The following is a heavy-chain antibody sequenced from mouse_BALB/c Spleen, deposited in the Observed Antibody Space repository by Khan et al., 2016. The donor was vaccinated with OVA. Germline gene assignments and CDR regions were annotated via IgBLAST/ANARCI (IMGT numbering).Heavy chain of an antibody. CDR3: ASERYDYFDY. V-gene: IGHV1-87*01. CDR2: IYPGDGDT. D-gene: IGHD2-14*01. Sequence: QMQLEESGAELARPGASVKLSCKASGYTFTSYWMQWVKQRPGQGLEWIGTIYPGDGDTRYTQKFTGKDTLTADNSSSTAYMQLSSLESEDSAVYYCASERYDYFDYWGQGTTLTVSS. CDR1: GYTFTSYW. J-gene: IGHJ2*01.